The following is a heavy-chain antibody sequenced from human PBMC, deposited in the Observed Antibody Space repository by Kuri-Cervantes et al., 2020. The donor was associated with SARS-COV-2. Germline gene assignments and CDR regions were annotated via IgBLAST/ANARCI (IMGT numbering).Heavy chain of an antibody. CDR2: INPGGGST. Sequence: ASVKVSCKASGYTFTSYYMHWVRQAPGQGLEWMGIINPGGGSTSYAQKFQGRVTMTRDTSTSTVYMELSSLRSEDTAVYYCARDRYDILTGYYGMDVWGQGTTVTVSS. J-gene: IGHJ6*02. CDR1: GYTFTSYY. CDR3: ARDRYDILTGYYGMDV. V-gene: IGHV1-46*01. D-gene: IGHD3-9*01.